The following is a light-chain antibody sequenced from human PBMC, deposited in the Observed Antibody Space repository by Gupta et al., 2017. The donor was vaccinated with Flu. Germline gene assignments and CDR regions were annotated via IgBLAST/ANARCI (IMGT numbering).Light chain of an antibody. J-gene: IGKJ1*01. CDR1: QSMSSW. V-gene: IGKV1-5*03. CDR2: KAS. CDR3: RQENTYPRT. Sequence: DIQMTQSPSTLSASVGDRVTITCRASQSMSSWLAWYQQKPGKAPKLLIYKASSLESRVPSRLSDRRSGREFTLTIISLLPDHLPTHYFRQENTYPRTFGQGTKVEIK.